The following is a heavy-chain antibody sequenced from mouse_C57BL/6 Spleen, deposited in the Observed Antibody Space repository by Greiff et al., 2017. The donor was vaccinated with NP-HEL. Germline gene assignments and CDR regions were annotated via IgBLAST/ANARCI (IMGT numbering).Heavy chain of an antibody. V-gene: IGHV1-52*01. CDR1: GYTFTSYW. D-gene: IGHD2-12*01. Sequence: QVQLQQPGAELVRPGSSVKLSCKASGYTFTSYWMHWVKQRPIQGLEWIGNIDPSDSETHYNQKFKDKATLTVDKSSSTAYMQLSSLTSEDSAVYYCARSPLYPHWYFDVWGTGTTVTVSS. CDR2: IDPSDSET. J-gene: IGHJ1*03. CDR3: ARSPLYPHWYFDV.